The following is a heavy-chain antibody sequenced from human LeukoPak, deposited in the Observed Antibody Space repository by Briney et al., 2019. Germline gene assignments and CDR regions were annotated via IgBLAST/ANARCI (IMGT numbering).Heavy chain of an antibody. CDR3: ARGYASPDF. J-gene: IGHJ4*02. Sequence: PGGSLRLSCAASGFTFKNYWISWVRQAPGKGLEWVASIKQDGSDKYYVDSMKGRFTISRDNAKNSVYLQMNSLRAEDTAVYYCARGYASPDFWGQGTLVTVSS. V-gene: IGHV3-7*01. D-gene: IGHD3-3*01. CDR1: GFTFKNYW. CDR2: IKQDGSDK.